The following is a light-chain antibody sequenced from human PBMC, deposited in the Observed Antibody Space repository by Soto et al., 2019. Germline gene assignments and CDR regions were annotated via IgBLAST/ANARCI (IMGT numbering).Light chain of an antibody. V-gene: IGLV2-14*01. CDR2: DVS. CDR3: SSYTSGARYV. CDR1: NSDVSGYNY. J-gene: IGLJ1*01. Sequence: QSVLTQPASVSGSPGQSITISCTGTNSDVSGYNYVSWFQQHPGKAPKLMIYDVSDRPSGVSNRFSGSKSGNTASLTISGLQAEDEADYYCSSYTSGARYVFGTGTKVTVL.